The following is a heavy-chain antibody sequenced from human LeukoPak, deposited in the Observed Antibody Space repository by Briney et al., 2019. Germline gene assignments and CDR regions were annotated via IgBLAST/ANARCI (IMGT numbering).Heavy chain of an antibody. D-gene: IGHD3-22*01. CDR3: ARDYYDSSGYYSY. CDR2: ISSSSSYI. J-gene: IGHJ4*02. Sequence: MSGGSLRLSCAASGFTFSSYSMNWVRQAPGKGLEWVSSISSSSSYIYYADPVEGRFTISRDNAKNSLYLQMNSLRAEDTAVYYCARDYYDSSGYYSYWGQGTLVTVSS. CDR1: GFTFSSYS. V-gene: IGHV3-21*01.